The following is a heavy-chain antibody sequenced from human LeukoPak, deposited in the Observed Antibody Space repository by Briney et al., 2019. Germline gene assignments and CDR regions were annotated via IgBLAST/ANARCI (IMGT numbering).Heavy chain of an antibody. V-gene: IGHV4-34*01. Sequence: KPSETLSLTCAVYGGSFSGYYWSWIRQPPGKGLEWIGEINHSGSTNYNPSLESRVTISVDTSKNQFSLKLSSVTAADTAVYYCARGPPGYYDSSGYYYGYYYYYMDVWGKGTTVTVSS. D-gene: IGHD3-22*01. CDR1: GGSFSGYY. CDR2: INHSGST. J-gene: IGHJ6*03. CDR3: ARGPPGYYDSSGYYYGYYYYYMDV.